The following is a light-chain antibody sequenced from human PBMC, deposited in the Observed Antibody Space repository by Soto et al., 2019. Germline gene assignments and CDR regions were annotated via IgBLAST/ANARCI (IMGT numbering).Light chain of an antibody. V-gene: IGKV1-39*01. CDR2: AAS. Sequence: DIQMTQTPSSLSASVGDRVTITCRASWTISSDINWYQQKPGQAPKFLIYAASSLQSGVPSRFSGSGSGTDFTLTISSLQPEDSATYFCQQSYSVPWTFGQGTKVEV. J-gene: IGKJ1*01. CDR3: QQSYSVPWT. CDR1: WTISSD.